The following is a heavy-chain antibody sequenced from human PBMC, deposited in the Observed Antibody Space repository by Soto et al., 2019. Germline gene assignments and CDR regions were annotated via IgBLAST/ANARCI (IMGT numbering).Heavy chain of an antibody. Sequence: QVQLMQSGAEVKKPGASVKVSCKASGYTFTSYYIHWVRQAPGQGLEWMGIINPSTGSASYARMVPGRVSMTRDTSTSTVYMEVSSLRSEDTAVYYCARDPNLILTFHYYGMDVWGQGTTVTVSS. J-gene: IGHJ6*02. CDR1: GYTFTSYY. CDR2: INPSTGSA. V-gene: IGHV1-46*01. CDR3: ARDPNLILTFHYYGMDV.